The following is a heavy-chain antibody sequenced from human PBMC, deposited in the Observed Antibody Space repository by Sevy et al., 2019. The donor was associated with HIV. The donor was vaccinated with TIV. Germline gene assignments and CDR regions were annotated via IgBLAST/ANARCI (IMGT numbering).Heavy chain of an antibody. D-gene: IGHD3-3*01. J-gene: IGHJ6*01. CDR1: GGSISSSNW. V-gene: IGHV4-4*02. Sequence: SETLSLTCAVSGGSISSSNWWSWVRQPPGKGLEWIGEIYHSGSTNYNPSLKSRVTISVDKSKNQFSLKLSSVTAADTAVYYSARVGWGRDGVPYYYYGMDVWGQGTTVTVSS. CDR3: ARVGWGRDGVPYYYYGMDV. CDR2: IYHSGST.